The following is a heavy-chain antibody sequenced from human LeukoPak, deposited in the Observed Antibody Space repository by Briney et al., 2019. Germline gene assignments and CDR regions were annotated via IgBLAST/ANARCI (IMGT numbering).Heavy chain of an antibody. CDR3: ARDPAVRGVITGYYYYYYMDV. Sequence: GGSLRLSCAASGFTFSSYWMSWVRQAPGKGLKWVANIKQDGSEKYYVDSVKGRFTISRDNAKNSLYLQMNSLRAEDTAVYYCARDPAVRGVITGYYYYYYMDVWGKGTTVTVSS. CDR2: IKQDGSEK. CDR1: GFTFSSYW. D-gene: IGHD3-10*01. V-gene: IGHV3-7*01. J-gene: IGHJ6*03.